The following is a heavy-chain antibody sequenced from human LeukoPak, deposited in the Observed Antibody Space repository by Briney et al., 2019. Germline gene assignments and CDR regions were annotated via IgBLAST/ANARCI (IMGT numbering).Heavy chain of an antibody. V-gene: IGHV3-48*03. J-gene: IGHJ4*02. CDR3: ARDQGSSWYFDY. CDR1: GFTFSSYE. D-gene: IGHD6-13*01. CDR2: ISNSGSPI. Sequence: GGSLRLSCAASGFTFSSYEMNWVRQAPGKGLEWVSYISNSGSPIHYADSVKGRSTISRDNAKKSLYLQMNSLRAEDTAVYYCARDQGSSWYFDYWGQGILVTVSS.